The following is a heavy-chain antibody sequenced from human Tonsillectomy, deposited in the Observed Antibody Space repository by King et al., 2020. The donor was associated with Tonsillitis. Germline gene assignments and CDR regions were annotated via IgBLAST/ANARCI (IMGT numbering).Heavy chain of an antibody. CDR2: IYPNSGGT. CDR1: GYSFTGYY. CDR3: ARDMWESGNYRLDF. V-gene: IGHV1-2*02. J-gene: IGHJ4*02. Sequence: VQLVESGAEVKKPGASVKVSCKASGYSFTGYYMHWVRQAPGQGLEWMGWIYPNSGGTNYAQKFQGRVTMTRDTSISTAYMDLSRLTSDDTAVYYCARDMWESGNYRLDFWGQGTLVTVSS. D-gene: IGHD1-7*01.